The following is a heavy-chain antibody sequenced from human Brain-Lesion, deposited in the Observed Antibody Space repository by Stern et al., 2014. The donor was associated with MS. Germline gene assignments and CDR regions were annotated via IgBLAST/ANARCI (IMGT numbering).Heavy chain of an antibody. D-gene: IGHD2/OR15-2a*01. CDR1: GFTFSDHF. CDR3: ARDNKVYGIDV. V-gene: IGHV3-72*01. CDR2: IRNKANSYST. Sequence: VQLVQSGGGLVQPGGSLRLSCAASGFTFSDHFIDWVRRAPGKGLEGVGRIRNKANSYSTEYAASVKGRFTFSRDDSKNSLFVQMNSLRIEDTAIYYCARDNKVYGIDVLGQGTSVTVSS. J-gene: IGHJ6*02.